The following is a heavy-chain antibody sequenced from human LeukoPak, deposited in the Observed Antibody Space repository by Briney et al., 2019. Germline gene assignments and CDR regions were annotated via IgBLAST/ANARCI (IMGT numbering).Heavy chain of an antibody. CDR3: AKDITYYYDSSGYPGFDY. J-gene: IGHJ4*02. CDR1: GFTFSSYA. V-gene: IGHV3-23*01. D-gene: IGHD3-22*01. Sequence: PGGSLRLSCAASGFTFSSYAMSGVREAPGKGLEWVSAISGSGGSTYYADSVKGRFTISRDNSKNTLYLQMNSLRAEDTAVYYCAKDITYYYDSSGYPGFDYWGQGTLVTVSS. CDR2: ISGSGGST.